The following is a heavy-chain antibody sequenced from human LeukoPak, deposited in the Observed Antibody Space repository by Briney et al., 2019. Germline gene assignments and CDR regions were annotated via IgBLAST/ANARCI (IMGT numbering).Heavy chain of an antibody. D-gene: IGHD6-13*01. V-gene: IGHV3-48*03. CDR2: ISSSGSTI. J-gene: IGHJ4*02. CDR3: ATIGIAAAGV. Sequence: PGGSLRLSCAASGFTFSSYEMNWVRQAPGKGLEWVSYISSSGSTIYYADSVKGRFTISRDNAKNSLYLQMNSLRAEDTAVYYCATIGIAAAGVWGQGTLVTVSS. CDR1: GFTFSSYE.